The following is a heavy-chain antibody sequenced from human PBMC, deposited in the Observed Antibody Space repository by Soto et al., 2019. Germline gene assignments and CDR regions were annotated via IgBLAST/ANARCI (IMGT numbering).Heavy chain of an antibody. J-gene: IGHJ5*02. CDR1: GFTFSSYS. D-gene: IGHD6-19*01. V-gene: IGHV3-48*02. Sequence: EVQLVESGGGLVQPGGSLRLSCAASGFTFSSYSMNWVRQAPGKGLEWVSYISSSSSTIYYADSVKGRFTISRDNAKNSLDLQMNSPRDEDTAVYYCAREAGTWHLPLNWFDPWGQGTLVTVSS. CDR2: ISSSSSTI. CDR3: AREAGTWHLPLNWFDP.